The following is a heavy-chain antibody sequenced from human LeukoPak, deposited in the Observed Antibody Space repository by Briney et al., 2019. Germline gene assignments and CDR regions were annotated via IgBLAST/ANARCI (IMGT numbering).Heavy chain of an antibody. CDR1: GFTFSSYW. Sequence: GGSLRLSCAASGFTFSSYWMHWVRQAPGKGLVWVSRINSDGSTTSYADSVKGRFTISRDNAKNTLYLQMNSLRADDTAVYYCATHQLGIFGYWGQGTLVTVSS. CDR2: INSDGSTT. J-gene: IGHJ4*02. CDR3: ATHQLGIFGY. V-gene: IGHV3-74*01. D-gene: IGHD3-16*01.